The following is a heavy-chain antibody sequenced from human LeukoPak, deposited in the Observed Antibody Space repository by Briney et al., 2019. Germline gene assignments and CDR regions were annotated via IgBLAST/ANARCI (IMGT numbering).Heavy chain of an antibody. CDR2: INHSGST. D-gene: IGHD1-20*01. CDR3: ARHPNPNWNDRYYFDY. V-gene: IGHV4-34*01. J-gene: IGHJ4*02. CDR1: GGSFSGYY. Sequence: SETLSLTCAVYGGSFSGYYWSWIRQPPGKGPEWIGEINHSGSTNYNPSLKSRVTISVDTSKNQFSLKLSSVTAADTAVYYCARHPNPNWNDRYYFDYWGQGTLVTVSS.